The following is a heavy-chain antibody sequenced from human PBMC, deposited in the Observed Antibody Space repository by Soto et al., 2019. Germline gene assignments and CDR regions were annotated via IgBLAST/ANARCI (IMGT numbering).Heavy chain of an antibody. CDR3: VRESGGATATLDYYYFYMDV. V-gene: IGHV1-2*04. Sequence: QVQLVQSGAEVKKPGASVTVSCRSSDDTFNDYFIHWVRQAPGQGLEWMGWTNPKGGVTKYAQKFQGWVTMTRDTATRTVYMQLSRLRSDDTAGYYCVRESGGATATLDYYYFYMDVWGTGTTVTVSS. CDR1: DDTFNDYF. D-gene: IGHD5-12*01. J-gene: IGHJ6*03. CDR2: TNPKGGVT.